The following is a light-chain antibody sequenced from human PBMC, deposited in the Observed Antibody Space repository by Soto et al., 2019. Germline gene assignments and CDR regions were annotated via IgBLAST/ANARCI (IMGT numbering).Light chain of an antibody. J-gene: IGKJ1*01. V-gene: IGKV3-20*01. CDR1: QSVTSTH. CDR2: DAS. Sequence: EVVLTQSAGTLSLSPGERATLSCRASQSVTSTHLAWYQQKPGQAPRLLIYDASTRATGIPDRFSGSVSGTDFTLTISRLEHEDFAVYCCQQFDGSLWTFGPGDQGGYQ. CDR3: QQFDGSLWT.